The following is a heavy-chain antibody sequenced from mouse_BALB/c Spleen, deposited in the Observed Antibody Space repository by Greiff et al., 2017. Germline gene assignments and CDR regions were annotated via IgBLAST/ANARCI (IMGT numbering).Heavy chain of an antibody. V-gene: IGHV5-12-2*01. CDR1: GFTFSSYT. Sequence: EVHLVESGGGLVQPGGSLKLSCAASGFTFSSYTMSWVRQTPEKRLEWVAYISNGGGSTYYPDTVKGRFTISRDNAKNTLYLQMSSLKSEDTAMYYCARQERLQFAYWGQGTLVTVSA. CDR2: ISNGGGST. CDR3: ARQERLQFAY. J-gene: IGHJ3*01. D-gene: IGHD1-2*01.